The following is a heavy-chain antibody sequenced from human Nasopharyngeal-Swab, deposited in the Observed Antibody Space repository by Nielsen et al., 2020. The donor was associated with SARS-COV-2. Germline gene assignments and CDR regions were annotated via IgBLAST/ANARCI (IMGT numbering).Heavy chain of an antibody. V-gene: IGHV1-3*01. CDR3: ARISYYDSSGYWPYFDY. CDR1: GYTFTNYA. D-gene: IGHD3-22*01. CDR2: INAGNGKT. Sequence: SVQVSCKASGYTFTNYAIHWVRQAPGHRYEWMGWINAGNGKTKSSQKLQGRVTITRDTSASTAYMELSSLRSEDTAVYYCARISYYDSSGYWPYFDYWGQGTLVTVSS. J-gene: IGHJ4*02.